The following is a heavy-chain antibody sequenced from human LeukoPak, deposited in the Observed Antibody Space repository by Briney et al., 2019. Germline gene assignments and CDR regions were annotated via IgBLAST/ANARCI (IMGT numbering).Heavy chain of an antibody. CDR3: VRVPSAIYLYGMDV. D-gene: IGHD5/OR15-5a*01. CDR2: INPNSGGT. V-gene: IGHV1-2*02. CDR1: GYTFTGYY. J-gene: IGHJ6*02. Sequence: ASVKVSCKASGYTFTGYYMHWVRQAPGQGLEWMGWINPNSGGTNYAQKFQGRVTMTRDTSISTAYMELSRLRSDDTAVYYCVRVPSAIYLYGMDVWGQGTTVTVSS.